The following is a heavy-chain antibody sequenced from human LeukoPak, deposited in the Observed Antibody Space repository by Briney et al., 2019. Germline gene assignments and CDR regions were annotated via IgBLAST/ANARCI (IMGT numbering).Heavy chain of an antibody. CDR2: IYYSGST. CDR1: GGSISSYY. D-gene: IGHD5-24*01. CDR3: ARDEMGTYYFDY. J-gene: IGHJ4*02. Sequence: PSETPSLTCTVSGGSISSYYWSWIRQPPGKGLEWIGYIYYSGSTNYNPSLKSRVTISVDTSKNQFSLKLSSVTAADTAVYYCARDEMGTYYFDYWGQGTLVTVSS. V-gene: IGHV4-59*01.